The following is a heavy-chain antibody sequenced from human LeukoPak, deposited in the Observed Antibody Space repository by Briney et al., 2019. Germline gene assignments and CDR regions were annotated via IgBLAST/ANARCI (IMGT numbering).Heavy chain of an antibody. J-gene: IGHJ4*02. CDR2: INPNRGGT. CDR1: GYTFTGNY. Sequence: GASVKVSCKTSGYTFTGNYLHWVRQAPGQGLEWMGWINPNRGGTNYAQKLQGRVTMTRDTSVTTAYMELSRLTSDDMAVYYCARQASSAWYPDHWGQGTLVTVSS. V-gene: IGHV1-2*02. CDR3: ARQASSAWYPDH. D-gene: IGHD6-19*01.